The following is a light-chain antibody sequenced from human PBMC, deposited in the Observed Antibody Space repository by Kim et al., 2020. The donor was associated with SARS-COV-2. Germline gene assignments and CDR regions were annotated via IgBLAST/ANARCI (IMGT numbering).Light chain of an antibody. CDR2: DAS. CDR3: QQYNNWPYT. V-gene: IGKV3-15*01. J-gene: IGKJ2*01. Sequence: EIVMTQSPASLSVSPGERATLSCRASQSVSNRLAWYRQKPGQGPRLLIYDASTRATGIPVRFSGSGSGTEFTLTISSLQSEDFAVYSCQQYNNWPYTFGQGTKLEI. CDR1: QSVSNR.